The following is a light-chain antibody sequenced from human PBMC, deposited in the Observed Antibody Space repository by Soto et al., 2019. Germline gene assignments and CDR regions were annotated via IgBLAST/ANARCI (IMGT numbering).Light chain of an antibody. CDR3: QQDNQWPGT. CDR2: RSS. Sequence: EILMTQSPATLSVPPGERATLSCRASQSITNTLAWYQHKPVQAPRLLIYRSSARATGIPARFSGSGSGTEFTLTITSLQSEEFAVYYCQQDNQWPGTLGPGTKVDIK. CDR1: QSITNT. J-gene: IGKJ3*01. V-gene: IGKV3-15*01.